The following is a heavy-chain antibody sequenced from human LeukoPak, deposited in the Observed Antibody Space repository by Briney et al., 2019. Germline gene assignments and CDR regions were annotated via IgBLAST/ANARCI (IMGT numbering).Heavy chain of an antibody. D-gene: IGHD6-13*01. J-gene: IGHJ4*02. Sequence: PGGSLRLSCAASGFTFSSYAMSWVRQAPGKGLERVSAISGSGGSTYYADSVKGRFTISRDNSKNTLYLQMNSLRAEDTAVYYCAKAPYSSSWYRPPYFDYWGQGTLVTVSS. CDR3: AKAPYSSSWYRPPYFDY. CDR2: ISGSGGST. CDR1: GFTFSSYA. V-gene: IGHV3-23*01.